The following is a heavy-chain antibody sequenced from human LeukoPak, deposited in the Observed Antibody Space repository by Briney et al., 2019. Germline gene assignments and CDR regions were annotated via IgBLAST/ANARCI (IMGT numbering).Heavy chain of an antibody. D-gene: IGHD2-15*01. V-gene: IGHV3-15*07. J-gene: IGHJ4*02. CDR2: IRSRGNGGTT. CDR3: SQGSAQYFDY. Sequence: GGSLRLSCAVSGLTLSNVWMDWVRQAPGKGLEWVGRIRSRGNGGTTDFAAPVKGRFTISRDDSKNTLYLQMNSLTSEDTAVYYCSQGSAQYFDYWGQGTLVTVSS. CDR1: GLTLSNVW.